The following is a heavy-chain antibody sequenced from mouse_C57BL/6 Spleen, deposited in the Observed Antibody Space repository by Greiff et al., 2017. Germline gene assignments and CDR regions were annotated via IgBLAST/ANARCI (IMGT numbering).Heavy chain of an antibody. V-gene: IGHV7-3*01. Sequence: EVKLMESGGGLVQPGGSLSLSCAASGFTFTDYYMSWVRQPPGKALEWLGFIRNKANGYTTEYSASVKGRLTISRDNSQSILYLQMNALRAEDSATYYCARSPHSNYGDYYAMDYWGQGTSVTVSS. D-gene: IGHD2-5*01. J-gene: IGHJ4*01. CDR3: ARSPHSNYGDYYAMDY. CDR1: GFTFTDYY. CDR2: IRNKANGYTT.